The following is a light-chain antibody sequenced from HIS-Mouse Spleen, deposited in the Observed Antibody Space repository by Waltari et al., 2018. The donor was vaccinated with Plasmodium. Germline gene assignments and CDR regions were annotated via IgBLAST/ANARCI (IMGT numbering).Light chain of an antibody. CDR2: EAS. CDR1: SSDVGGYNY. Sequence: QSALTQPPSASGSPGQSVTISCTGTSSDVGGYNYVSWYQQHPGKAPKLVIYEASKLPSRFPDRFAGSKSGNTASLTVSGLQAEDEADYDCSSYAGSNNLVFGGGTKLTVL. J-gene: IGLJ2*01. CDR3: SSYAGSNNLV. V-gene: IGLV2-8*01.